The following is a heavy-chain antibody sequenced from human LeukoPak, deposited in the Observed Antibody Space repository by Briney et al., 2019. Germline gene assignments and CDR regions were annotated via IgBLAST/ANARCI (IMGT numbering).Heavy chain of an antibody. V-gene: IGHV4-59*01. CDR3: AKFAQRYCSGGSCHPFDY. CDR1: GGSISSYY. D-gene: IGHD2-15*01. Sequence: SETLSLTCTVSGGSISSYYWSWIRQPPGKGLEWIGYIYDSGSTNYNPSLKSRVTISVDTSKNQFSLKLSSVTAADTAAYYCAKFAQRYCSGGSCHPFDYWGQGTLVTVSS. CDR2: IYDSGST. J-gene: IGHJ4*02.